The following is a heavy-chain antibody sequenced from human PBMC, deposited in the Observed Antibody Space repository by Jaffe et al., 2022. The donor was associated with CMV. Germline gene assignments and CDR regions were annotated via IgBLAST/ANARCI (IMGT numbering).Heavy chain of an antibody. D-gene: IGHD4-17*01. V-gene: IGHV3-9*01. CDR1: GFTFDDYA. CDR3: AKEGGPDYGDYVFDY. J-gene: IGHJ4*02. CDR2: ISWNSGSI. Sequence: EVQLVESGGGLVQPGRSLRLSCAASGFTFDDYAMHWVRQAPGKGLEWVSGISWNSGSIGYADSVKGRFTISRDNAKNSLYLQMNSLRAEDTALYYCAKEGGPDYGDYVFDYWGQGTLVTVSS.